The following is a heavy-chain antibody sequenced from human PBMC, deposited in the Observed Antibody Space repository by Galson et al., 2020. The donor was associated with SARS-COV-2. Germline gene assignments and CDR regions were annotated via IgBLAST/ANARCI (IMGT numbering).Heavy chain of an antibody. CDR1: GFTFSSYG. D-gene: IGHD3-3*01. CDR3: ARDWSVVIIPIYYYYGMDV. V-gene: IGHV3-33*01. J-gene: IGHJ6*02. CDR2: IWYDGSNK. Sequence: GGSLRLSCAASGFTFSSYGMHWVRQAPGKGLEWVAVIWYDGSNKYYADSVKGRFTISRDNSKNTLYLQMNSLRAEDTAVYYCARDWSVVIIPIYYYYGMDVWGQGTTVTVSS.